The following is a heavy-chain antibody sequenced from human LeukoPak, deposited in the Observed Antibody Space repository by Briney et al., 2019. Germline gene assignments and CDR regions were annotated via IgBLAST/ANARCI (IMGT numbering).Heavy chain of an antibody. D-gene: IGHD2-21*02. V-gene: IGHV4-38-2*01. J-gene: IGHJ5*02. CDR2: IYHSGST. CDR3: ARNTTEVVTAKWFDP. CDR1: GYSISSGDY. Sequence: SETLSLTCAVSGYSISSGDYWGWILQPPGKGLEWVGSIYHSGSTHYNPSLKSRVTISVDTSKNQFSLKLSSVTAADTAVYYCARNTTEVVTAKWFDPWGQGTLVTVSS.